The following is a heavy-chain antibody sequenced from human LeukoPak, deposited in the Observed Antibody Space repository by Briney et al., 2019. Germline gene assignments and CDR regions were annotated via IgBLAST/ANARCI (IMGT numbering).Heavy chain of an antibody. CDR1: GFTFSDYY. CDR3: ASPYSSRWYELCY. J-gene: IGHJ4*02. Sequence: GGSLRLSCAASGFTFSDYYMSWIRQAPGKGLEWVSSISSSSSYIYYADSVKGRFTISRDNAKNSLYLQMNSLRAEDMAVYYCASPYSSRWYELCYWGQGTLVTVSS. D-gene: IGHD6-13*01. CDR2: ISSSSSYI. V-gene: IGHV3-11*06.